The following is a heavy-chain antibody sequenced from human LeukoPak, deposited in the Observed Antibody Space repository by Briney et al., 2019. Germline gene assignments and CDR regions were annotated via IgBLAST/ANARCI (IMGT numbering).Heavy chain of an antibody. CDR2: ISWNSGSI. D-gene: IGHD5-18*01. V-gene: IGHV3-9*01. Sequence: PGRSLRLSCAASGFTFDDYAMHWVRQAPGKGLEWVSGISWNSGSIGYADSVKGRFTISRDNAKNSLYLQMNSLRAEDTALYYCAKAGDQQLWSTFGYWGQGTLVTVSS. CDR3: AKAGDQQLWSTFGY. J-gene: IGHJ4*02. CDR1: GFTFDDYA.